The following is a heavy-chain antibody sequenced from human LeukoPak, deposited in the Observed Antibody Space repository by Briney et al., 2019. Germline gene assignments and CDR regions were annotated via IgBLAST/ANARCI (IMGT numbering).Heavy chain of an antibody. V-gene: IGHV3-30*04. J-gene: IGHJ4*02. CDR3: ATEVGGYCSGGSCFGLDY. CDR2: ISYDGSNK. CDR1: GFTFSSYA. Sequence: GGSLRLSCAASGFTFSSYAMHWVRQAPGKGLECVAVISYDGSNKYYADSVKGRFTISRDNSKNTLYLQMNSLRAEDTAVYYCATEVGGYCSGGSCFGLDYWGQGTLVTVSS. D-gene: IGHD2-15*01.